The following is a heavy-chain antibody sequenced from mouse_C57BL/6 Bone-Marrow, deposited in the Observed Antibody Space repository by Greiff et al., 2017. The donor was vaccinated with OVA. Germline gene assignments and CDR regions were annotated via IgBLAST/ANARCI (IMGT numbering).Heavy chain of an antibody. CDR3: ARSGIYDYGSSLAWFAY. J-gene: IGHJ3*01. Sequence: VQLQQSGPELVKPGASVKISCKASGYTFTDYYMNWVKQSHGKSLEWIGDINPNNGGTSYNQKFKGKATLTVDKSSSTAYMELRSLTSEDSAVYYCARSGIYDYGSSLAWFAYWGQGTLVTVSA. V-gene: IGHV1-26*01. D-gene: IGHD1-1*01. CDR2: INPNNGGT. CDR1: GYTFTDYY.